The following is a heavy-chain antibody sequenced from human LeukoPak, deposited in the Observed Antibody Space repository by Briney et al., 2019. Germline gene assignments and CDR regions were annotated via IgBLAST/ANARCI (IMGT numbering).Heavy chain of an antibody. V-gene: IGHV3-7*01. CDR3: ARDSAYSAFDY. CDR2: INPDGSKK. Sequence: GGSLRLSCAASGFTFGSSWMCWVRQAPGRGLERVAIINPDGSKKYYMDSVKGRFTISRDYVKNSLYLQMDSPRAEDTAVYYCARDSAYSAFDYWGQGALVTVSS. J-gene: IGHJ4*02. D-gene: IGHD4-11*01. CDR1: GFTFGSSW.